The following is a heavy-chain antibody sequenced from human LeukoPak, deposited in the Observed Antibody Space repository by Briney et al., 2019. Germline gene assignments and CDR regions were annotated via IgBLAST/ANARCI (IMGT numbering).Heavy chain of an antibody. J-gene: IGHJ5*02. CDR1: GGSISSSDYY. D-gene: IGHD6-19*01. CDR2: IYYSGST. CDR3: ARHMWQWLVLWFDP. Sequence: PSETLSLTCAVSGGSISSSDYYWGWIRQPPGKGLEWIGSIYYSGSTYSNPSLKSRVTISVDTSMNQFSLKLSSVTAADTAVYYCARHMWQWLVLWFDPWGQGTLVTVSS. V-gene: IGHV4-39*01.